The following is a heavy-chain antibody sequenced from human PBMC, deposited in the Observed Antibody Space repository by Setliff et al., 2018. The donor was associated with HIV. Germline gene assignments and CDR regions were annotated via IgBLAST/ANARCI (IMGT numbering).Heavy chain of an antibody. CDR3: ARVSYYDSSGYYDYWYFDL. J-gene: IGHJ2*01. CDR1: GGTFSSYG. CDR2: IIPMFGAA. V-gene: IGHV1-69*06. Sequence: GASVKVSCKASGGTFSSYGISWVRQAPGQGLEWMGRIIPMFGAAYYAQRFQGRVTITADTSTSTAYMELSSLRSEDTAVYYCARVSYYDSSGYYDYWYFDLWGRGTLVTVS. D-gene: IGHD3-22*01.